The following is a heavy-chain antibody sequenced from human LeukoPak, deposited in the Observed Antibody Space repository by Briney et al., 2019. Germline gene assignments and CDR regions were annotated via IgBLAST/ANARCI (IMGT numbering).Heavy chain of an antibody. Sequence: SETLSLTCTVSGGSIRSYYWSWIRQPPGKGLEWIGHIYYSGSTNYNPSLKSRVTISVDTSKNQFSLKLSSVTAADTAVYYCARDNSVEDTAWWFDPWGQGTLVTVSS. CDR2: IYYSGST. D-gene: IGHD4-23*01. CDR1: GGSIRSYY. J-gene: IGHJ5*02. CDR3: ARDNSVEDTAWWFDP. V-gene: IGHV4-59*01.